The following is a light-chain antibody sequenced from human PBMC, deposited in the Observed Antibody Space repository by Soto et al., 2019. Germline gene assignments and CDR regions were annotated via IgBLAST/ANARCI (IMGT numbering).Light chain of an antibody. CDR3: SSYTTSSTYV. CDR1: SGDVGSYNY. J-gene: IGLJ1*01. CDR2: DVS. Sequence: QSVLTQPASVSGSPGQSITISCTGTSGDVGSYNYVSWYQQQPGKAPKLMIFDVSNRPSGVSHRFSGSKSGNMASLSISGLQAEDEADYYCSSYTTSSTYVLGTGTKVTVL. V-gene: IGLV2-14*03.